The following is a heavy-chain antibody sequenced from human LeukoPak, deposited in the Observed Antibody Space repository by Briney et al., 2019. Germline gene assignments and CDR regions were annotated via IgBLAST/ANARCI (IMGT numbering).Heavy chain of an antibody. Sequence: GGSLRLSCAASGITFSSYSMNWVRQAPGKGLEWVSSISSSSSYIYYADSVKGRFTISRDNAKNSLYLQMNSLRAEDTAVYYCARSMVRGVLQYWGQGTLVTVSS. CDR2: ISSSSSYI. J-gene: IGHJ4*02. V-gene: IGHV3-21*01. CDR1: GITFSSYS. D-gene: IGHD3-10*01. CDR3: ARSMVRGVLQY.